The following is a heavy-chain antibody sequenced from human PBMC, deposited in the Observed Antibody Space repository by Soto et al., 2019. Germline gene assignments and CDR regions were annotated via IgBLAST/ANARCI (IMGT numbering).Heavy chain of an antibody. V-gene: IGHV3-7*01. D-gene: IGHD2-21*01. J-gene: IGHJ4*02. CDR3: ARERGTGTDCWECIDY. Sequence: LRXCCASSGFTFVSYCMTWVHQAPGKGLEWVANIKEDESEKYYVDSVMGRFTISRDNAQNSLYLQMNNLRVEDTAVYFCARERGTGTDCWECIDYWGQGTLVTVSS. CDR2: IKEDESEK. CDR1: GFTFVSYC.